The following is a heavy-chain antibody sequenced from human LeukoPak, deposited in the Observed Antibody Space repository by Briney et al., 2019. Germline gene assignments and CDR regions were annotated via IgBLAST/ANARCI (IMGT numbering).Heavy chain of an antibody. CDR1: GFTFSMFD. CDR3: AKKRAAGRGDAFDI. D-gene: IGHD5-24*01. J-gene: IGHJ3*02. Sequence: GSLRLSCAASGFTFSMFDMYWGRQATGKGLEWVSTIGTAGDTYYPGSVKGRVTVSRENAKNSLYLQMNSLRGGDTPVYYCAKKRAAGRGDAFDIWGQRAMVIVSS. CDR2: IGTAGDT. V-gene: IGHV3-13*04.